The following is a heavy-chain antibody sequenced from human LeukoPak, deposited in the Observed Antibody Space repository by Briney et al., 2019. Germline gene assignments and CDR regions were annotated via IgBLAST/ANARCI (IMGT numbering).Heavy chain of an antibody. CDR1: GFTFSSYA. J-gene: IGHJ4*02. Sequence: GGSLRLSCAASGFTFSSYAMSWVRQAPGKVLEWVSAISGSGGSTYYADSVKGRFTISRDNSKNTLYLQMNSLRAEDTAVYYCAKDTGGYSSSWSVPSFDYWGQGTLVTVSS. D-gene: IGHD6-13*01. CDR3: AKDTGGYSSSWSVPSFDY. V-gene: IGHV3-23*01. CDR2: ISGSGGST.